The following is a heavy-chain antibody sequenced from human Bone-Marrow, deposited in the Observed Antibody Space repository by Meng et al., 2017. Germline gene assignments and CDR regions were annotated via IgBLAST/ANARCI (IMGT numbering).Heavy chain of an antibody. CDR1: GYTLSSDG. CDR2: INTYNGKT. CDR3: ATRGNPYLNC. Sequence: GQLVQAGAEVTKPGASVKVSCEASGYTLSSDGFSWVRQAPGQGLEWLGWINTYNGKTDYAQKFQGRITMTTDTFTSTAYMELRSLRSDDTAVYYCATRGNPYLNCWGQGTLVTVSS. V-gene: IGHV1-18*01. J-gene: IGHJ4*02.